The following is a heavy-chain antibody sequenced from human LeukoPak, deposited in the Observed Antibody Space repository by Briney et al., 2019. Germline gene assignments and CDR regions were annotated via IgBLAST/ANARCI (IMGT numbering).Heavy chain of an antibody. D-gene: IGHD5-12*01. CDR1: EFTFSSYS. Sequence: GGSLRLSCAASEFTFSSYSMNWVRQAPGKGLEWVSSISSSSNYIYYADSVKGRFTISRDNAKNSLYLQMNSLRAEDTAVYYCARERYSGYDSLGLGAFDIWGQGTMVTVSS. J-gene: IGHJ3*02. V-gene: IGHV3-21*01. CDR2: ISSSSNYI. CDR3: ARERYSGYDSLGLGAFDI.